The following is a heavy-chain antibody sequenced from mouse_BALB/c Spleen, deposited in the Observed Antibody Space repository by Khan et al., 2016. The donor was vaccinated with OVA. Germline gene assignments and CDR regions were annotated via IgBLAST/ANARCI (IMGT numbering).Heavy chain of an antibody. CDR1: GYTFTNYT. V-gene: IGHV1-4*01. CDR2: INPSNGYT. J-gene: IGHJ3*01. Sequence: QMQLQQSGAELAKPGASVKMSCKASGYTFTNYTMHWIKLRPGQGLEWIGYINPSNGYTNYNQKFKDKATLTADKSSTTAYMQLSSLTSDDSAVYNCVRDRAYYSSDGWSAYWGQGTLVTVSA. D-gene: IGHD2-12*01. CDR3: VRDRAYYSSDGWSAY.